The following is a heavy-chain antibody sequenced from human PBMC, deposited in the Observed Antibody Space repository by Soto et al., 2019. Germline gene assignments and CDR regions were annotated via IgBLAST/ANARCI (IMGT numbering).Heavy chain of an antibody. CDR1: GGFLSESY. CDR3: VRIRYQLPSSVLWLDP. Sequence: SETLSLTCAVYGGFLSESYWTWIRQPPGKGLEWIGEINHVGGTNYNPSLKSRVTMSVDTSQNQFSLRLISETAADTAMYFCVRIRYQLPSSVLWLDPWGQGTPVTVSS. D-gene: IGHD3-16*01. J-gene: IGHJ5*02. CDR2: INHVGGT. V-gene: IGHV4-34*01.